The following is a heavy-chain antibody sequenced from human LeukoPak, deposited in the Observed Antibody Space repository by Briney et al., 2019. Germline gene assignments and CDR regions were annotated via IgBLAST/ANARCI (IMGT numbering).Heavy chain of an antibody. CDR3: ARGVVVPAAHFDY. CDR1: GGSISSGDYY. Sequence: SETLSLTXTVSGGSISSGDYYWSWIRQPPGKGLEWIGRIYISGSTNYNPSLKSRVTISVDTSKNQFSLKLSSVTAADTAVYYCARGVVVPAAHFDYWGQGTLVTVSS. V-gene: IGHV4-61*02. CDR2: IYISGST. J-gene: IGHJ4*02. D-gene: IGHD2-2*01.